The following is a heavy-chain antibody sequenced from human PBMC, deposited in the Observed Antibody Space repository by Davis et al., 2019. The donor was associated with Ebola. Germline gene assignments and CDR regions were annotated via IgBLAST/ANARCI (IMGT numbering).Heavy chain of an antibody. Sequence: SLKISCAASGFAFDDYAMHWVRQTPEKGLEWVSGISWNSAKKDYADSVKGRFTISRDNDKNSLYLQMNSLRAEDTAVYYCGRIPYYYYHYMDVWGKGTTVTVS. CDR2: ISWNSAKK. CDR3: GRIPYYYYHYMDV. J-gene: IGHJ6*03. D-gene: IGHD2-21*01. CDR1: GFAFDDYA. V-gene: IGHV3-9*01.